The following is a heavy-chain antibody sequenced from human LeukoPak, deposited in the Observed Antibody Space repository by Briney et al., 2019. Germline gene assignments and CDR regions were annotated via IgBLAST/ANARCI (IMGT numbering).Heavy chain of an antibody. CDR1: GFTFSSYG. CDR3: AKDPDSYGSWYYGMDV. D-gene: IGHD5-18*01. Sequence: PGGSLRLSCAASGFTFSSYGMHWVRQAPGKGLEWVAVISYDGSNKYYADSVKGRFTISRDNSKNTLYLQMNSLRAEDTAVYYCAKDPDSYGSWYYGMDVWGQGTTVTVSS. CDR2: ISYDGSNK. V-gene: IGHV3-30*18. J-gene: IGHJ6*02.